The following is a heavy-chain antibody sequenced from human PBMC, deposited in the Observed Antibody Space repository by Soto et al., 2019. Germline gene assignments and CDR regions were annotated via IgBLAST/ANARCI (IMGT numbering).Heavy chain of an antibody. CDR3: ARGASGYDQGFDY. J-gene: IGHJ4*02. CDR1: GGSFSGYY. D-gene: IGHD5-12*01. Sequence: SETLSLTCAVYGGSFSGYYWSWVRQPPGKGLEWIGEINHSGSTNYNPSLKSRVTISVDTSKNQFSLKLSSVTAADTAVYYCARGASGYDQGFDYWGQGTLVTVSS. CDR2: INHSGST. V-gene: IGHV4-34*01.